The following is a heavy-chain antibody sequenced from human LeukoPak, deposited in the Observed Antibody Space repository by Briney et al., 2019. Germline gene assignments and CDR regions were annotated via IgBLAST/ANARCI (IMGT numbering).Heavy chain of an antibody. Sequence: GGSLRLSCATSGFTLSSFWIHWVRQPPGKGLVWVSRINSDATNTNYADSVKGRFTISRDNTKNTVYLQMNSLGAEDTAVYYCARGGWRSSVHFDTWGQGALVTVSS. CDR2: INSDATNT. D-gene: IGHD3-10*01. CDR1: GFTLSSFW. CDR3: ARGGWRSSVHFDT. J-gene: IGHJ4*02. V-gene: IGHV3-74*01.